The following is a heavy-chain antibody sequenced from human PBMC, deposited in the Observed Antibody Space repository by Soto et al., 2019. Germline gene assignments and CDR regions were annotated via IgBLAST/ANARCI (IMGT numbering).Heavy chain of an antibody. CDR2: ISSSSSYT. CDR3: ARDGYCSGGSCDPHLYGMDV. CDR1: GFTFSDYY. D-gene: IGHD2-15*01. J-gene: IGHJ6*02. V-gene: IGHV3-11*06. Sequence: PGGSLRLSCAASGFTFSDYYMSWIRQAPGKGLEWVSYISSSSSYTNYADSVKGRFTISRDNAKNSLYLQMNSLRAEDTAVYYCARDGYCSGGSCDPHLYGMDVWGQGTTVTVSS.